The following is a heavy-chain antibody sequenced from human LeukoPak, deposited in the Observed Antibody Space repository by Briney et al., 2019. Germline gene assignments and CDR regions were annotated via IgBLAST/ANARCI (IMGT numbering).Heavy chain of an antibody. D-gene: IGHD3-16*01. Sequence: WETLSLSCAVFGASISGCGYYLGWIRPPPGKGLEWIGNIYYTRNTYYNASLQRRVSISIDTSKNQFFLKLSSVTAADTAVYYCARDDSLGDDAFDIWGQGTMVTVSS. CDR1: GASISGCGYY. J-gene: IGHJ3*02. V-gene: IGHV4-39*07. CDR2: IYYTRNT. CDR3: ARDDSLGDDAFDI.